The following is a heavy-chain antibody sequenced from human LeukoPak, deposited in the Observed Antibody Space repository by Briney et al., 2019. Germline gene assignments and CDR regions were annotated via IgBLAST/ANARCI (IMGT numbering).Heavy chain of an antibody. CDR2: INSDGSST. CDR3: AREDVRLVGGAFDI. V-gene: IGHV3-74*01. CDR1: GFTFSSYW. Sequence: GGSLRLSCAASGFTFSSYWMHWVRQAPGKGLVWVSHINSDGSSTSYADSVKGRFTISRENAKNTLYLQMNSLRAEDTAVYYCAREDVRLVGGAFDIWGQGTMVTVSS. J-gene: IGHJ3*02. D-gene: IGHD3-16*01.